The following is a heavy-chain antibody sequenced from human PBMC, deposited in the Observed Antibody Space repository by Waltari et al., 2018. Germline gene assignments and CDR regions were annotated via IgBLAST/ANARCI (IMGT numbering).Heavy chain of an antibody. CDR2: IYYSGST. CDR3: ARERAIVVVPAAPYGYNWFDP. CDR1: GGSISSGGYY. V-gene: IGHV4-31*03. J-gene: IGHJ5*02. Sequence: QVQLQESGPGLVKPSQTLSLTCTVSGGSISSGGYYWSWIRQHPGKGLAWIGYIYYSGSTYYNPSLKSRVTISVDTAKNQFSLKLSSVTAADTAVYYWARERAIVVVPAAPYGYNWFDPWGQGTLVTVSS. D-gene: IGHD2-2*01.